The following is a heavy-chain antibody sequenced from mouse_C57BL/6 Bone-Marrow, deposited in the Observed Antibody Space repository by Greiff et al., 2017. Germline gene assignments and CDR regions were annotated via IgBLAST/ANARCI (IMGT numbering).Heavy chain of an antibody. CDR1: GYSITSGYY. D-gene: IGHD1-1*01. J-gene: IGHJ3*01. Sequence: EVQLVESGPGLVKPSQSLSLTCSVTGYSITSGYYWNWIRQFPGNKLEWMGYISYDGSNNYNPSLKNRISITRDTSKNQFFLKLNSVTTEDTATYYCARGIYYYGSSPPWFAYWGQGTLVTVSA. CDR3: ARGIYYYGSSPPWFAY. V-gene: IGHV3-6*01. CDR2: ISYDGSN.